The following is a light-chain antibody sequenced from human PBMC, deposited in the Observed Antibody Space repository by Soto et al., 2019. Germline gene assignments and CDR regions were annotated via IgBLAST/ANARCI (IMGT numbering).Light chain of an antibody. V-gene: IGKV3-20*01. CDR1: QTVSSSY. CDR3: QQYGSSPPIT. Sequence: ALTPAEVTLSLSPGDSALLSWRARQTVSSSYLAWYQQKPGQAPRLLIYGASSRATGIPDRFSGSGSGTDFTLTISRLEPEDFAVYYCQQYGSSPPITFGQGTRLEI. J-gene: IGKJ5*01. CDR2: GAS.